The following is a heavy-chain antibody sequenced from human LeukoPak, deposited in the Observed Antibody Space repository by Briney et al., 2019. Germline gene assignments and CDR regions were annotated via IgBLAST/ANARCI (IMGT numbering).Heavy chain of an antibody. J-gene: IGHJ6*03. D-gene: IGHD2-15*01. CDR1: GGSISSSSYY. Sequence: SETLSLTCTVSGGSISSSSYYWGWIRQPPGKGLEWIGYIYYSGSTNYNPSLKSRVTISVDTSKNQFSLKLSSVTAADTAVCYCARTTEGYCRGRSCYSHYYYMDVWGKGTTVTVSS. CDR3: ARTTEGYCRGRSCYSHYYYMDV. V-gene: IGHV4-61*05. CDR2: IYYSGST.